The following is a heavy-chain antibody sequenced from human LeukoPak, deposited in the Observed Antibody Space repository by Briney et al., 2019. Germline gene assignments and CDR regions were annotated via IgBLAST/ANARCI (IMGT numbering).Heavy chain of an antibody. J-gene: IGHJ4*02. CDR1: GGSISSSSYY. V-gene: IGHV4-39*01. CDR3: ARRTHARDY. Sequence: SETLSPTCTVSGGSISSSSYYWGWIRQPPGKGLEWIGSMYYSGSTYYNPSLKSRVTISVDTSKNQFSLKLSSVTAADTAVYYCARRTHARDYWGQGTLVTVSS. D-gene: IGHD1-7*01. CDR2: MYYSGST.